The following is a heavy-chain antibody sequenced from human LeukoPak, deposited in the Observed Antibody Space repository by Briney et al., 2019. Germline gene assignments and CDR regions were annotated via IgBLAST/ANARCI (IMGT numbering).Heavy chain of an antibody. CDR1: GFTFSSYG. Sequence: GRSLRLSCAASGFTFSSYGMHWVRQAPGKGLEWVAVISYDGSNKYYADSVKGRFTISRDNSKNTLYLQMNSLRAEDTAVYYCARERGYSYAYDAFDIWGQGTMVIDSS. CDR3: ARERGYSYAYDAFDI. CDR2: ISYDGSNK. D-gene: IGHD5-18*01. J-gene: IGHJ3*02. V-gene: IGHV3-30*03.